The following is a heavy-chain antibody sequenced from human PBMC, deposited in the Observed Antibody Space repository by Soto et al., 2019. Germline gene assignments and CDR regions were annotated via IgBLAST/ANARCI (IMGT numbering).Heavy chain of an antibody. CDR1: GFTFSSYG. J-gene: IGHJ2*01. CDR3: ARSAYPGRYFDL. V-gene: IGHV3-33*01. CDR2: IWYDGSNK. Sequence: QVQLVESGGGVVQPGRSLRLSCAASGFTFSSYGMHWVRQAPGKGLEWVAVIWYDGSNKYYADSVKGRFTISRDNSKNTLYLQMNSLRAEDTAVYYCARSAYPGRYFDLWGRGTLVTVSS.